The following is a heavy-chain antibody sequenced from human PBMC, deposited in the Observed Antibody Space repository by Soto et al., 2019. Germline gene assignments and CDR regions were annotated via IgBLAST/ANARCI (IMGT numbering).Heavy chain of an antibody. CDR3: AGYSSGWYYGMDV. J-gene: IGHJ6*02. CDR2: ISYDGSNK. CDR1: GFTFSSYG. V-gene: IGHV3-30*03. Sequence: QVQLVESGGGVVQPGRSLRLSCAASGFTFSSYGMHWVRQAPGKGLEWVAVISYDGSNKYYADSVKGRFTISRDNSKNTLYLQMNSLRAEDTAVYYCAGYSSGWYYGMDVWGQGTTVTVSS. D-gene: IGHD6-19*01.